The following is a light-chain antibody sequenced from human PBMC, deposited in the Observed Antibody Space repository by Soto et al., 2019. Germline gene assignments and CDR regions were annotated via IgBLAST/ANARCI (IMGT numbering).Light chain of an antibody. CDR2: EVN. Sequence: QSPLSNPPSTSRSPGQSVAISGTGTSSDGGGYNYVSLYQQHPGKAPKLMIYEVNKRPSGVPDLFSGSKSGNTASLTVSGLQAEDEADFYCSSYAGSRNGFGTWTKVTVL. J-gene: IGLJ1*01. V-gene: IGLV2-8*02. CDR3: SSYAGSRNG. CDR1: SSDGGGYNY.